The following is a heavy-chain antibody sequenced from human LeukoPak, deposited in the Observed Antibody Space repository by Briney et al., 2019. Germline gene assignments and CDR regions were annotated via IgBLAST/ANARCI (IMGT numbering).Heavy chain of an antibody. Sequence: GGSLRLSCAASGFNFNTYWMSWVRQAPGKGLEWLANIKQDGSERYYVDSLKGRFTVSPDNAKNSLYLQMNSLRAEAPALYYCVKDTNYDSSGYYDYWGQGTLVTVSS. J-gene: IGHJ4*02. CDR2: IKQDGSER. CDR1: GFNFNTYW. CDR3: VKDTNYDSSGYYDY. D-gene: IGHD3-22*01. V-gene: IGHV3-7*03.